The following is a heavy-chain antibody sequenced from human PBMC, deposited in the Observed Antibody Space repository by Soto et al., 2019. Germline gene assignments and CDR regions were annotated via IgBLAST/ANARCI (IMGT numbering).Heavy chain of an antibody. J-gene: IGHJ4*02. Sequence: GGSLRLSCAASGFTFSSYAMSWVRQAPGKGLEWVSAISGSGGSTYYADSVKGRFTISRDNSKKTLYLQMNSLRAEDTAVYYCAKDRQGGYSYGQLDYWGQGTLVTVS. CDR3: AKDRQGGYSYGQLDY. CDR2: ISGSGGST. V-gene: IGHV3-23*01. CDR1: GFTFSSYA. D-gene: IGHD5-18*01.